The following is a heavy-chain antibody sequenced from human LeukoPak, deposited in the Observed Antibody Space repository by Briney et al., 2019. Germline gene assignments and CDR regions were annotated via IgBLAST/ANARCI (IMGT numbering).Heavy chain of an antibody. CDR2: IYNSGST. Sequence: SETLSLTCTVSGGSISSYYWSWIRQPPGKGLEWIGYIYNSGSTNYNPSLKSRVTISVDTSKNQFSLKLNSVTAADTALYYCARDRDGIYYFDYWGQGTLITVSS. D-gene: IGHD3-3*01. CDR3: ARDRDGIYYFDY. J-gene: IGHJ4*02. CDR1: GGSISSYY. V-gene: IGHV4-59*01.